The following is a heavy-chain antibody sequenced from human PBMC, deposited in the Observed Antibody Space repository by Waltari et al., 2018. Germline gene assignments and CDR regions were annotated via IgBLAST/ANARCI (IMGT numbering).Heavy chain of an antibody. CDR1: EFTFAYYW. J-gene: IGHJ4*02. CDR3: ATQSWSNFEY. D-gene: IGHD3-3*01. V-gene: IGHV3-7*01. Sequence: EVQLVESGGGLVQPGGSLRLSCPASEFTFAYYWVTWVRQAPGKGLEWVANIKEDGSEKYYVDSVKGRFTISRDNAKNSLYLQMSSLRVEDTAVYYCATQSWSNFEYWGQGTLVTVSS. CDR2: IKEDGSEK.